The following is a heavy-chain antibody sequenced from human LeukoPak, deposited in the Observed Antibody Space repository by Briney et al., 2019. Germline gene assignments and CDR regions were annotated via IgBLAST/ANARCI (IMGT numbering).Heavy chain of an antibody. CDR1: GFTFSDYG. V-gene: IGHV3-23*01. CDR2: ISSTGGTT. CDR3: AHHGGGTIRLGAFDI. Sequence: GGSLRLSCAASGFTFSDYGMSWVRQAPGKGLECMSSISSTGGTTYYADSVKGRFTNSRDNSKNTLYLQLSSLRAEDTAVYYCAHHGGGTIRLGAFDIWGQGTMVTVSS. J-gene: IGHJ3*02. D-gene: IGHD3-3*01.